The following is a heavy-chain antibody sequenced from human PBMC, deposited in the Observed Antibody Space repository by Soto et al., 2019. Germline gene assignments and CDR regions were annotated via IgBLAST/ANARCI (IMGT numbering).Heavy chain of an antibody. D-gene: IGHD1-7*01. CDR3: ARETYNWNYRYFDY. V-gene: IGHV4-59*01. Sequence: SETLSLTCTVSGGSIGSYYWSWIRQPPGKGLEWIGYIYYSGSTNYNPSLKSRVTISVDTSKNQFSLKLSSVTAADTAVYYCARETYNWNYRYFDYWGQGTLVTVSS. J-gene: IGHJ4*02. CDR1: GGSIGSYY. CDR2: IYYSGST.